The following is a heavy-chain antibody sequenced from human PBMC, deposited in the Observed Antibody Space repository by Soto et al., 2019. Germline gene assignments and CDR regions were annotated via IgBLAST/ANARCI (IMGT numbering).Heavy chain of an antibody. CDR3: ARHTPAGSISYH. Sequence: QLQLQESGPGLVKPSETLSLTCTVSGGSISSSSYYWVWIRQPPGKGLEWIGSIYYSGSTYYNPSLKSRVTRSVNTSNNQCSLELSSLTAADTAVDYCARHTPAGSISYHWGKGTLVTVAS. J-gene: IGHJ1*01. CDR1: GGSISSSSYY. CDR2: IYYSGST. V-gene: IGHV4-39*01. D-gene: IGHD2-15*01.